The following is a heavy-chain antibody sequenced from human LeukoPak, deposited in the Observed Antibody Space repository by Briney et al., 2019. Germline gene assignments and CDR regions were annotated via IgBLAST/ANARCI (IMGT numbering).Heavy chain of an antibody. D-gene: IGHD3-9*01. CDR1: GFTVSSNY. Sequence: QSGGSLRLSCAASGFTVSSNYMSWVRQAPGKGLEWVSVIYSGGSTYYADSVKGRFTISRDNSKNTLYLQMNSLRAEDTAVYYCARAKFELRYFDWLNAFDIWAKGQWSPSLQ. CDR3: ARAKFELRYFDWLNAFDI. J-gene: IGHJ3*02. V-gene: IGHV3-53*01. CDR2: IYSGGST.